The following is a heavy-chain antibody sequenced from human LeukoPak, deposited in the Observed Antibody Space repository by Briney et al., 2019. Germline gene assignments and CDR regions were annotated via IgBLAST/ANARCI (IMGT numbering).Heavy chain of an antibody. V-gene: IGHV3-48*03. CDR3: AELGITMIGGV. Sequence: GGSLRLSCVASGFTLSSYEMNWVRQAPGKGLEWLSYITSSDSTTHYADSVKGRFTISRDNAKNSLYLQMNSLRAEDTAVYYCAELGITMIGGVWGKGTTVTISS. CDR1: GFTLSSYE. J-gene: IGHJ6*04. D-gene: IGHD3-10*02. CDR2: ITSSDSTT.